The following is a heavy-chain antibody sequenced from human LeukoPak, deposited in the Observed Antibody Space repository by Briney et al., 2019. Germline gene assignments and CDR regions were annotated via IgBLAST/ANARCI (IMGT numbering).Heavy chain of an antibody. V-gene: IGHV4-39*01. D-gene: IGHD2-8*01. Sequence: SETLSLTCTVSGGSISSSSYYWAWIRQPPGKGLGWIASIHYSGSTYYNPSLKSRVTISVDTSKNQFSLKVSSVTAADTAVYYCAVLTGATNYWGQGTLVTVSS. J-gene: IGHJ4*02. CDR3: AVLTGATNY. CDR1: GGSISSSSYY. CDR2: IHYSGST.